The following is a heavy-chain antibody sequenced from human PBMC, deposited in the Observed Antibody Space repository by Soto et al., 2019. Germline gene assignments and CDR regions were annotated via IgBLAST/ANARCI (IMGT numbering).Heavy chain of an antibody. Sequence: SYTLSLTCAFYVGSFIGYYWSWIRQPPGKGLEWIGEINHSGSTNYNPSLKSRVTISVDTSKNQFSLKLSSVTAADTAVYYCARRGTYYYDSSGYYYGYFQHWGQGTLVTVSS. V-gene: IGHV4-34*01. CDR2: INHSGST. J-gene: IGHJ1*01. CDR3: ARRGTYYYDSSGYYYGYFQH. CDR1: VGSFIGYY. D-gene: IGHD3-22*01.